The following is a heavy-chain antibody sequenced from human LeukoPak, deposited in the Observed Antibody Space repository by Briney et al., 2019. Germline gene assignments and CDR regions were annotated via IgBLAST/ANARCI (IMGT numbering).Heavy chain of an antibody. Sequence: ASVKVSCKTSGFTFTAFYLHWERQAPGQGLEWMAWINLNSGGTNYAQKFRGRVTMTRDTSISTAYMDLSSLRSDDTAVYYCVTSTGYFSTWGAFDVWGQGTMVTVSS. CDR3: VTSTGYFSTWGAFDV. D-gene: IGHD2-15*01. V-gene: IGHV1-2*02. CDR1: GFTFTAFY. J-gene: IGHJ3*01. CDR2: INLNSGGT.